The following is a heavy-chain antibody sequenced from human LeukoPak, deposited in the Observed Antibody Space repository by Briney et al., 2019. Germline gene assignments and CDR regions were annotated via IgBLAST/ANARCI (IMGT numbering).Heavy chain of an antibody. J-gene: IGHJ4*02. Sequence: ASVKVSCKASGYTFTSYGISWVRQAPGQGLEWMGWISAYNGNTNYAQKLPGRVTMTTDTSTSTAYMELRSLRSDDTAVYYCARGSNYYDSSGCRYWGQGTLVTVSS. CDR2: ISAYNGNT. V-gene: IGHV1-18*01. CDR3: ARGSNYYDSSGCRY. D-gene: IGHD3-22*01. CDR1: GYTFTSYG.